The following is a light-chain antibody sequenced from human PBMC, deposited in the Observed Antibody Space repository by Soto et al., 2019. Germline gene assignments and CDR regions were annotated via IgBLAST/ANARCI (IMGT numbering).Light chain of an antibody. Sequence: AIQLTQSPSSLSASVGDRVPINCRASQGISSALAWYQQKPGKAPKLLIYDASSLESGVPSRFSGSGSGTDFTLTISSLQPEDFATYYCQQFNSYPRTFGQGTKVEIK. J-gene: IGKJ1*01. CDR1: QGISSA. CDR3: QQFNSYPRT. CDR2: DAS. V-gene: IGKV1-13*02.